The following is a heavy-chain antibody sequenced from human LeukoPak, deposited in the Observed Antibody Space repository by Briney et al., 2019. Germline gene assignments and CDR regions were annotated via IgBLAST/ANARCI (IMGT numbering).Heavy chain of an antibody. D-gene: IGHD3-10*01. CDR2: INVVNGAI. Sequence: GGSLRLSCATSGFTLRYYQMNWVRQAPGRGLEWVSYINVVNGAIYYADSVKGRFTISGDIATNSVYLQMNSLRAEDTALYYCVRDGNRGYDMDVWGQGTAVTVSS. CDR3: VRDGNRGYDMDV. CDR1: GFTLRYYQ. J-gene: IGHJ6*02. V-gene: IGHV3-48*01.